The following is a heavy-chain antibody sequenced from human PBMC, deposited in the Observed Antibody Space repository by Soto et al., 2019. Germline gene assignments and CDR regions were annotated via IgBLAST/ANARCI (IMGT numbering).Heavy chain of an antibody. CDR1: GFTFSSYW. J-gene: IGHJ6*02. V-gene: IGHV3-7*03. Sequence: GGSLRLSCAASGFTFSSYWMSWVRQAPGKGLEWVANIKQDGSEKYYVDSVKGRFTISRDNAKNSLYLQMNSLRAEDTAVYYCARDSWDCTNGVCQFEYYYYGMDVWGQGPTVTVYS. CDR3: ARDSWDCTNGVCQFEYYYYGMDV. D-gene: IGHD2-8*01. CDR2: IKQDGSEK.